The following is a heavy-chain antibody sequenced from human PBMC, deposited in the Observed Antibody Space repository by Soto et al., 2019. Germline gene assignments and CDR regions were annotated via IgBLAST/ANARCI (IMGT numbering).Heavy chain of an antibody. D-gene: IGHD1-26*01. CDR3: ARDRVGPDAFDI. V-gene: IGHV1-69*04. CDR2: IIPILGIA. Sequence: SVKVSCKASGGTFISHTISRVRQAPGQGLEWMGRIIPILGIANYAQKFQGRVTITADKSTSAAYMELSSLRSEDTAVYYCARDRVGPDAFDIWGQGTMVTVSS. J-gene: IGHJ3*02. CDR1: GGTFISHT.